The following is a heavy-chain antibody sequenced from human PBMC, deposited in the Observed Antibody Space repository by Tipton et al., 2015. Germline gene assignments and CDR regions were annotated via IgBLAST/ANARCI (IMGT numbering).Heavy chain of an antibody. CDR1: GGTSNSFA. V-gene: IGHV1-69*06. CDR2: FIPMLGTA. CDR3: ASVSYDGLFDF. Sequence: QLVQSGAEVKKTGSSVKVSCKASGGTSNSFAITWVRQAPEQGLEWMGGFIPMLGTANYAQKFQDRVTITADRSTRTAYMELSSLRAEDTAMYYCASVSYDGLFDFWGQGTMVTVSS. D-gene: IGHD3-22*01. J-gene: IGHJ3*01.